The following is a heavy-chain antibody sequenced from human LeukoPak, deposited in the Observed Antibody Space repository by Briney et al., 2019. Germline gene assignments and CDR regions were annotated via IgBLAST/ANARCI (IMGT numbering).Heavy chain of an antibody. CDR3: ARDSSYYV. V-gene: IGHV3-30-3*01. J-gene: IGHJ4*02. Sequence: GRSLRLSCAASGFTFSSYAMHWVRQAPGKGLEWVVVISYDGTKKYYADSVKGRFTISRDNSKNTLYLQMNSLRAEDTAVYYCARDSSYYVWGQGTLVTVSS. CDR1: GFTFSSYA. D-gene: IGHD3-10*02. CDR2: ISYDGTKK.